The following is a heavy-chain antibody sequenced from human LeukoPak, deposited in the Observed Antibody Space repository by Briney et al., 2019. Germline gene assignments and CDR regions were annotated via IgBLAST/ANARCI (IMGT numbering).Heavy chain of an antibody. J-gene: IGHJ4*02. V-gene: IGHV4-59*01. D-gene: IGHD2-2*01. CDR3: ARGGRYQPFDY. CDR1: GGSISSYY. CDR2: IYYSGST. Sequence: SETLSLTCAVSGGSISSYYWSWIRQPPGKGLEWIGYIYYSGSTNYNPSLKSRVTISVDTSKNQFSLKLSSVTAADTAVYYCARGGRYQPFDYWGQGTLVTVSS.